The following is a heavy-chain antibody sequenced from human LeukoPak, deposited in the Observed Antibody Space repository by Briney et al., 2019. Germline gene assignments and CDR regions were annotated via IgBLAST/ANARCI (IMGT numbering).Heavy chain of an antibody. CDR1: GFTFSSNW. CDR2: ISTDGSST. Sequence: GGSLRLSCAASGFTFSSNWMHWVRQGPGKGLVWVSRISTDGSSTTYADSVKGRFTISRDNAKNTLYLQMNSLRAVDTAVYYCSRASSSVPNLLDYWGQGTLVTVSS. J-gene: IGHJ4*02. V-gene: IGHV3-74*01. CDR3: SRASSSVPNLLDY. D-gene: IGHD6-19*01.